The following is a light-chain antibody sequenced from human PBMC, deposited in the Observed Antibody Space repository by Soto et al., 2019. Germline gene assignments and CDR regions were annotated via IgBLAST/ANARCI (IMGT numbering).Light chain of an antibody. J-gene: IGLJ2*01. CDR2: SNN. CDR1: SSNIGSNT. CDR3: AAWDDSRNTPV. V-gene: IGLV1-44*01. Sequence: QSVLTQPPSASGTPGQRVTISCSGSSSNIGSNTVNWYQQLPGTDPTILIYSNNPRPSGVPYRLSGSTSGTSASLAISGLQSEDEADYYCAAWDDSRNTPVFGGGTKVTVL.